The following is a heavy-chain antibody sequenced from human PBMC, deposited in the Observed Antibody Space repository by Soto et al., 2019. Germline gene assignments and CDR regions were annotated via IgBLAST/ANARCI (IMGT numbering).Heavy chain of an antibody. CDR1: GGTFSSYA. D-gene: IGHD3-3*01. V-gene: IGHV1-69*12. CDR2: IIPTFGTA. J-gene: IGHJ4*02. CDR3: ARTFWTGYYGLGKFDY. Sequence: QVQLVQSGAEVKKPGSSVKVSCKASGGTFSSYAISWVRQAPGQGLEWMGGIIPTFGTANYAQKFQGRVTTPADESTSTDHMELSSLRSEDTDVYYCARTFWTGYYGLGKFDYWGQGTLVTLSS.